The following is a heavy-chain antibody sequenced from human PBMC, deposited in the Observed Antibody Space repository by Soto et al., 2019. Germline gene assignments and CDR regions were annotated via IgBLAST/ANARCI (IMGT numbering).Heavy chain of an antibody. CDR1: GFTFSSYA. Sequence: PGGSLRLSCAASGFTFSSYAMSWVRQAPGKGLEWVSAISGSGGSTYYADSVKGRFTISRDNSKNTLYLQMNSLRAEDTAVYYCAKAYCSSTSCSGRAYYYYYMDVWGKGATVTVS. CDR2: ISGSGGST. J-gene: IGHJ6*03. CDR3: AKAYCSSTSCSGRAYYYYYMDV. V-gene: IGHV3-23*01. D-gene: IGHD2-2*01.